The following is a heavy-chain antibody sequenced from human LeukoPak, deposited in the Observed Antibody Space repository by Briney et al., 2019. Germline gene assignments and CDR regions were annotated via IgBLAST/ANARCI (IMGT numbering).Heavy chain of an antibody. Sequence: GGSLRLSCAASGFTFSSYAMSWVRQAPGKGLEWVSAISGSGGSTYYADSVKGRFTISRDNSKNTLYLQMNSLRAEDTAVYYCARSPIPRYSYGLGAFDIWGQGTMVTVSS. J-gene: IGHJ3*02. CDR2: ISGSGGST. V-gene: IGHV3-23*01. CDR3: ARSPIPRYSYGLGAFDI. CDR1: GFTFSSYA. D-gene: IGHD5-18*01.